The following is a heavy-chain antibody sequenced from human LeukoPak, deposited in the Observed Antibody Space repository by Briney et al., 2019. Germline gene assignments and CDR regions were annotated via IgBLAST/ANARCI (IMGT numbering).Heavy chain of an antibody. V-gene: IGHV3-9*01. CDR3: ARDWGDYEYYYYGVDV. D-gene: IGHD4-17*01. J-gene: IGHJ6*02. CDR1: GFTFDDYA. Sequence: PGGSLRLSCAPSGFTFDDYAMHWVRQVPGKGLEWVSGVTWNSGTIAYADSVKGRFTISRDNSKNTLYLQMNSLRAEDTAVYYCARDWGDYEYYYYGVDVWGQGTTVTVSS. CDR2: VTWNSGTI.